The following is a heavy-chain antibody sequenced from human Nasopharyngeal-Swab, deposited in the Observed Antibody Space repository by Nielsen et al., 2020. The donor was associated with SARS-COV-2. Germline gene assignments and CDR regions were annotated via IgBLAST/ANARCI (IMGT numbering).Heavy chain of an antibody. CDR2: ISSSSSYI. CDR3: AREPPGRWLQLVFDY. CDR1: GFTFSSYS. V-gene: IGHV3-21*01. Sequence: GGSLRLSCAASGFTFSSYSMNWVRQAPGKGLEWVSSISSSSSYIYYADSVKGRFTISRDNAKNSLYLQMNSLRAEDTAVYYCAREPPGRWLQLVFDYWGKGTLVTVAS. J-gene: IGHJ4*02. D-gene: IGHD5-24*01.